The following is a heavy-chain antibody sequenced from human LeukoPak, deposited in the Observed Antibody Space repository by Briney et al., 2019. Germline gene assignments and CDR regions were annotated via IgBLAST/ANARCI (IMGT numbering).Heavy chain of an antibody. CDR3: ARDYVKYSSPVARTQVQYYFDY. CDR2: ISSSSSTI. V-gene: IGHV3-48*01. Sequence: GGSLRLSCAASGFTFSSYWMHWVRQAPGKGLEWVSYISSSSSTIYCADSVKGRFTISRDNAKNSLYLQMNSLRAEDTAVYYCARDYVKYSSPVARTQVQYYFDYWGQGTLVTVSS. J-gene: IGHJ4*02. D-gene: IGHD6-6*01. CDR1: GFTFSSYW.